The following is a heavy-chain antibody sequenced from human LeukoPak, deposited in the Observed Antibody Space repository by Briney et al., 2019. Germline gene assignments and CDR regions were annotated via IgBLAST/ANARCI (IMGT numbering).Heavy chain of an antibody. J-gene: IGHJ6*02. CDR3: ARDLLPLYYDFWSGAYYGMDV. CDR1: GFTFSSYG. Sequence: GGSLRLSCAASGFTFSSYGMHWVRQAPGKGPEWVAVIWYDGSNKYYADSVKGRFTISRDNSKNTLHLQMNSLRAEDTAVYYCARDLLPLYYDFWSGAYYGMDVWGQGTTVTVSS. V-gene: IGHV3-33*01. D-gene: IGHD3-3*01. CDR2: IWYDGSNK.